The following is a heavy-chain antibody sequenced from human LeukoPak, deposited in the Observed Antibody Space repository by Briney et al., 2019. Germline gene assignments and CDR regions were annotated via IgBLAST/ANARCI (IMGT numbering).Heavy chain of an antibody. CDR2: ISGSGGST. Sequence: PGGTLRLSCAASGFTFSSYGMSWVRQAPGKGLEWVSAISGSGGSTYHADSVKGRFTISRDNSKNTLYLQMNSLRAEDTAVYYCARDYGGSSPFDYWGQGTLVTVSS. CDR3: ARDYGGSSPFDY. CDR1: GFTFSSYG. D-gene: IGHD4-23*01. V-gene: IGHV3-23*01. J-gene: IGHJ4*02.